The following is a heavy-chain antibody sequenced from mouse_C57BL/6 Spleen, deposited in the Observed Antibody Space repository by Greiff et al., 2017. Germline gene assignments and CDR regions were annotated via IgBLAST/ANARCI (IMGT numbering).Heavy chain of an antibody. Sequence: DVMLVESGGGLVKPGGSLKLSCAASGFTFSDYGMPWVRQAPEKGLAWVAYISSGSSTIYYADTVKGRFPISRDNAKNTLVLQMTSLRSEDTAMYYCTRNSQLRPWFAYWGQGTLGTVSA. CDR2: ISSGSSTI. J-gene: IGHJ3*01. CDR1: GFTFSDYG. CDR3: TRNSQLRPWFAY. D-gene: IGHD1-1*01. V-gene: IGHV5-17*01.